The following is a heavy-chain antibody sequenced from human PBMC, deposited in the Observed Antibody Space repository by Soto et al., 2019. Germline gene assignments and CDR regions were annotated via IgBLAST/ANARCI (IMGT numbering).Heavy chain of an antibody. D-gene: IGHD2-21*02. CDR3: AREGGLAYCGGDCLYNWFDP. J-gene: IGHJ5*02. CDR2: RSYSGST. V-gene: IGHV4-31*03. Sequence: PSETLSLTCTVSGGSISSGDYYWSWVRQHPGKGLEWIGYRSYSGSTYYNLSLKSRVTIVVDTSRNQFSLRLSSVTAADTAVYYCAREGGLAYCGGDCLYNWFDPWGQGTLVTVSS. CDR1: GGSISSGDYY.